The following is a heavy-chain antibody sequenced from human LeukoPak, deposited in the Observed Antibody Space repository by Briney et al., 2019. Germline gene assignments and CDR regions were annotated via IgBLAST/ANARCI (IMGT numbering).Heavy chain of an antibody. V-gene: IGHV1-69*02. CDR3: ARACGSCYSGRFDY. J-gene: IGHJ4*02. D-gene: IGHD2-15*01. CDR1: GGTFSSYT. Sequence: SVKVSCKASGGTFSSYTISWVRQAPGQGLEWMGRIIPIPGIANYAQKFQGRVTITADKSTSTAYMELSSLRSEDTAVYYCARACGSCYSGRFDYWGQGTLVTVSS. CDR2: IIPIPGIA.